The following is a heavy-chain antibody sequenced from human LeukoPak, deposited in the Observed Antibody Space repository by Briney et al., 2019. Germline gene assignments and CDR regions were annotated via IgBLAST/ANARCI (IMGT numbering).Heavy chain of an antibody. Sequence: SETLSLTCTVSGGSISSYYWSWIRQPPGKGLEWIGYIYYSGSTNYNPSLKSRVTISVDTSKNQFSLKVSSVTAADTAVYYCARETGYCSGGSCYEPFDYWGQGTLVTVSS. D-gene: IGHD2-15*01. CDR2: IYYSGST. J-gene: IGHJ4*02. CDR1: GGSISSYY. V-gene: IGHV4-59*01. CDR3: ARETGYCSGGSCYEPFDY.